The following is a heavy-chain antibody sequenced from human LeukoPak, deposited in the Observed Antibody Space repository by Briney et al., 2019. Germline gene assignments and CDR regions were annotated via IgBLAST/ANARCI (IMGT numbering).Heavy chain of an antibody. V-gene: IGHV3-23*01. Sequence: PGGSLRLSCAASGFTFSSYAMSWVRQAPGKGLEWVSAISGSGGSTYYADSVKGRFTISRDNSKNTLYLQMNSLRAEDTAVYYCAGNGGDFDWLLHDYWGQGTPVTVSS. CDR2: ISGSGGST. CDR3: AGNGGDFDWLLHDY. CDR1: GFTFSSYA. D-gene: IGHD3-9*01. J-gene: IGHJ4*02.